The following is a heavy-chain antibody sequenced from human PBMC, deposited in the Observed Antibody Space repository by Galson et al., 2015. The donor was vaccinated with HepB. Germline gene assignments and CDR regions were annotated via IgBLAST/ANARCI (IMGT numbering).Heavy chain of an antibody. CDR1: GGSISSSSYY. CDR3: AVMFFYGDSDCYFDY. V-gene: IGHV4-39*01. CDR2: IYYSGST. D-gene: IGHD3-10*02. J-gene: IGHJ4*02. Sequence: ETLSLTCTVSGGSISSSSYYWGWIRQPPGKGLEWIGSIYYSGSTYYNPSLKSRVTISVDTSKNQFSLKLSSVTAADTAVYYCAVMFFYGDSDCYFDYWGQGTLVTVSS.